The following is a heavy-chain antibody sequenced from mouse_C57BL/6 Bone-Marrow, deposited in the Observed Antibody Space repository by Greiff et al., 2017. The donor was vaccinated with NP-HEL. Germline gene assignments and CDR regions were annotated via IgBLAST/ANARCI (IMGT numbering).Heavy chain of an antibody. CDR1: GFTFSSYG. Sequence: EVNLVESGGDLVKPGGSLKLSCAASGFTFSSYGMSWVRQTPDKRLEWVATISSGGSYTYYPDSVKGRFTISRDNAKNTLYLQMSSLKSEDTAMYYCARQVYPYYYAMDYWGQGTSVTVSS. D-gene: IGHD2-1*01. J-gene: IGHJ4*01. CDR3: ARQVYPYYYAMDY. CDR2: ISSGGSYT. V-gene: IGHV5-6*01.